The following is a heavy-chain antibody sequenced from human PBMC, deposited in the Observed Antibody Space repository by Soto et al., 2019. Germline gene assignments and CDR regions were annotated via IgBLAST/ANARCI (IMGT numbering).Heavy chain of an antibody. CDR1: GYTFTSYY. Sequence: ASVKVSCKSSGYTFTSYYMHWVRQAPGQGLEWMGIINPSGGSTSYAQKFQGRVTMTKDTSTSTVYMELNSLRSDDTAVYYCAKPRSSVEWPPFEPWGQGTLVTVSS. J-gene: IGHJ5*02. D-gene: IGHD3-3*01. CDR2: INPSGGST. V-gene: IGHV1-46*03. CDR3: AKPRSSVEWPPFEP.